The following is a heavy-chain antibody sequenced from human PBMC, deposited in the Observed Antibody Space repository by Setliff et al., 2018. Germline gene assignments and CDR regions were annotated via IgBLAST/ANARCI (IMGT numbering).Heavy chain of an antibody. V-gene: IGHV1-46*01. Sequence: GASVTVSCKASGYTFTSSYMHWVRQAPGQGLEWMGIINTSGGSTSYAQRFQGRVTITRYTSISTAYMELSSLRSDDTAVYYCARFSGHNYGSFDSWGQGTLVTVSS. J-gene: IGHJ4*02. D-gene: IGHD5-18*01. CDR3: ARFSGHNYGSFDS. CDR1: GYTFTSSY. CDR2: INTSGGST.